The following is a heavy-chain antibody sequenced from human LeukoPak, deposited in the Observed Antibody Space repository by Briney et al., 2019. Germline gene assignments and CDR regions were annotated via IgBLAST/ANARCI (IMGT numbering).Heavy chain of an antibody. D-gene: IGHD4-17*01. Sequence: SLSLTCTVSGGSTSSGDYYWSWIREPPGKGLEWIGYIYYSGSTYYNPSLKSRVTISVDTSKNQFSLKLSSVTAADTAVYYCARADGDYRAFDIWGQGTMVTVSS. CDR2: IYYSGST. CDR3: ARADGDYRAFDI. V-gene: IGHV4-30-4*01. CDR1: GGSTSSGDYY. J-gene: IGHJ3*02.